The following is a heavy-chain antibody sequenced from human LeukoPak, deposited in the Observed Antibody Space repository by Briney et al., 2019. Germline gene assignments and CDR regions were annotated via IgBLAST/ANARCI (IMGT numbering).Heavy chain of an antibody. CDR1: GYGFTRYG. CDR3: AIHTYYYDSSGYYYLLPFDY. J-gene: IGHJ4*02. CDR2: MYSGDSVT. V-gene: IGHV5-51*01. Sequence: GVSLQISCQGSGYGFTRYGIGWVGPVSGKGREWMGIMYSGDSVTRYTPSFQGQVTISADKSISTAYLQWSSLKASDTAMYYCAIHTYYYDSSGYYYLLPFDYWGQGTLVTVSS. D-gene: IGHD3-22*01.